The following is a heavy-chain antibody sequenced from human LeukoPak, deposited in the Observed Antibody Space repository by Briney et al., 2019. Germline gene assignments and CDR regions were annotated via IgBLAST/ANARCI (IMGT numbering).Heavy chain of an antibody. CDR1: GFTFSRYW. Sequence: GGSLRLSCAGSGFTFSRYWMHWVRQAPGKGLVWVSRINSDGSSTSYTDSVKGRFTISRDNTKNTLYLQMNSLRAEDTAVYYCASAPLPGYSSSWYFDYWGQGTLVTVSS. D-gene: IGHD6-13*01. CDR3: ASAPLPGYSSSWYFDY. CDR2: INSDGSST. V-gene: IGHV3-74*01. J-gene: IGHJ4*02.